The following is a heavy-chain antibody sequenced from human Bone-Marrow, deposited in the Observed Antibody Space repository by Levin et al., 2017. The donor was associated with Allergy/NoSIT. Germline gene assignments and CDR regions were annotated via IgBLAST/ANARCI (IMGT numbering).Heavy chain of an antibody. Sequence: PGGSLRLSCAASGFTLSDYYMSWIRQAPGKGLDWVSYISSRGTTMYLADSVKGRFTISRDNAKNSLSLQMNSLRADDTAVYYCARDMNKAQYNYGMDVWGQGTTVTVSS. CDR1: GFTLSDYY. D-gene: IGHD1/OR15-1a*01. J-gene: IGHJ6*02. CDR2: ISSRGTTM. V-gene: IGHV3-11*01. CDR3: ARDMNKAQYNYGMDV.